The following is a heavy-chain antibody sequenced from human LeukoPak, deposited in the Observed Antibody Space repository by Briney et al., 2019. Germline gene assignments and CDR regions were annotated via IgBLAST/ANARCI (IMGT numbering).Heavy chain of an antibody. CDR3: ARVVRPAVAGSDWFDP. CDR2: TYHRSKWHY. V-gene: IGHV6-1*01. Sequence: SQTLSLTCAISGDSVSSNSAAWNWIRQSPSRGLEWLGRTYHRSKWHYDYAVSVKGRITSNPDTSKNQFSLQLNSVTPEDTAVYCCARVVRPAVAGSDWFDPWGQGTLVTVSS. CDR1: GDSVSSNSAA. J-gene: IGHJ5*02. D-gene: IGHD6-19*01.